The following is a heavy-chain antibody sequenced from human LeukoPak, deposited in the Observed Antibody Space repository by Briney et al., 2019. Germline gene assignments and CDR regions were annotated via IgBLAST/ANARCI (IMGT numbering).Heavy chain of an antibody. CDR1: GHTFTSFG. CDR2: ISAYNGDT. J-gene: IGHJ4*02. D-gene: IGHD5-24*01. CDR3: ARDYVRMSTIRDFGC. V-gene: IGHV1-18*01. Sequence: GASVKASCKPSGHTFTSFGFSWVRQAPGQRLEWRGWISAYNGDTSYAQKLQGRVTMTTDTSTSTVYMALRSLTSDDTAVYYCARDYVRMSTIRDFGCWGQGTLVTASS.